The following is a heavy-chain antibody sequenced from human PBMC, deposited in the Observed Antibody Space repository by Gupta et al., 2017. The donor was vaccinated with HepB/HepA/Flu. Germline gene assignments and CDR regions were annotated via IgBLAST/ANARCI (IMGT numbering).Heavy chain of an antibody. CDR1: GCYVERGHYY. Sequence: QLLLQAPGPGLVMPSETLSLTCSATGCYVERGHYYSAWGRQPPVKGLEWFGSVFPSGSAYYNPSLESRVTISVDTSNNQFTMHLNSVTAADTALYSCARHSITGVPRWFDPWGQGTRVTVSS. CDR2: VFPSGSA. V-gene: IGHV4-39*01. D-gene: IGHD1-20*01. CDR3: ARHSITGVPRWFDP. J-gene: IGHJ5*02.